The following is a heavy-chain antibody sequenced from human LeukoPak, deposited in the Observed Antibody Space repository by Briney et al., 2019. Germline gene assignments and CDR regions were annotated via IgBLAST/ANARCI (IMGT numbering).Heavy chain of an antibody. CDR1: GGFTFSSSD. Sequence: GGSLRLSCAASGGFTFSSSDMNWVRQAPEKGLEWVSYISSISSSVYYADSVKGRFTISRDNAKNSLYLQMNSLRADDTAVYYCATMGTHNDYWGQGTLVTVSS. V-gene: IGHV3-48*01. CDR3: ATMGTHNDY. CDR2: ISSISSSV. J-gene: IGHJ4*02. D-gene: IGHD4-23*01.